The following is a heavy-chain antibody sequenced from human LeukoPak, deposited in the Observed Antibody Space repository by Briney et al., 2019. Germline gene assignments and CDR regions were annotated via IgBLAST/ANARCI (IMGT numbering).Heavy chain of an antibody. CDR1: GYSINSAYY. J-gene: IGHJ4*02. D-gene: IGHD6-13*01. CDR2: LFPGLST. Sequence: PSETLSLTCSVSGYSINSAYYWGWIRQPPGKGLEWIGNLFPGLSTEHNPSLKSRVTISVDTSKNQFSLKLSSVTAADTAVYYCARGGYSSSWYLIDYWGQGTLVTVSS. CDR3: ARGGYSSSWYLIDY. V-gene: IGHV4-38-2*02.